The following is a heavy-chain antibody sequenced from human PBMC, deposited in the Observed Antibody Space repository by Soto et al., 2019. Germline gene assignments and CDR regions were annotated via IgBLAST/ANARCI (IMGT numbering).Heavy chain of an antibody. CDR3: SRSPEVGVRGAY. CDR2: ITVGSSHR. D-gene: IGHD3-16*01. V-gene: IGHV3-21*01. J-gene: IGHJ4*02. Sequence: EVQLVESGGGLVKPGGSLRLSCAGSGFPFSAYNINWVRQAPGKGLEWVSSITVGSSHRYQPNSMKGRFTISRDDAKNSVYLQIDSLRDEDTALYYCSRSPEVGVRGAYWGQGTLVTVSS. CDR1: GFPFSAYN.